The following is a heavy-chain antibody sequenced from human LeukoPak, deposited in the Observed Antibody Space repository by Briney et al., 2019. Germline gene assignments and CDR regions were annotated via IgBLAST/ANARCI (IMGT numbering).Heavy chain of an antibody. CDR3: ARELSQPRYCSGGSCYRYFDY. CDR2: IYYSGST. J-gene: IGHJ4*02. Sequence: SSETLSLTCTVSGGSISSGDYYWSWIRQPPGKGLEWIEYIYYSGSTYYNPSLKSRVTISVDTSKNQFSLKLSSVTAADTAVYYCARELSQPRYCSGGSCYRYFDYWGQGTLVTVSS. CDR1: GGSISSGDYY. V-gene: IGHV4-30-4*01. D-gene: IGHD2-15*01.